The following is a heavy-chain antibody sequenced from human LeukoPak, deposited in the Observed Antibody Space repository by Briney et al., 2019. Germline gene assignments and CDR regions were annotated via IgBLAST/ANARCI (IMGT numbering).Heavy chain of an antibody. CDR1: RFSFSSYG. J-gene: IGHJ4*02. V-gene: IGHV3-30*02. CDR3: GKGSSTSGCPDY. CDR2: IRYDGSIK. Sequence: PGGSLRLSCAASRFSFSSYGMHWVRQAPGKGLEWVAFIRYDGSIKHYADSVKGRFTISRDNSKNTLFLQMNGLRPEDTAVYYCGKGSSTSGCPDYWGQGTLVTVSS. D-gene: IGHD6-19*01.